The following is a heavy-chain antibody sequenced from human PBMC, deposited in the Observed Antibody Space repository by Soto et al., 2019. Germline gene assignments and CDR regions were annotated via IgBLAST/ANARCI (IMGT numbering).Heavy chain of an antibody. Sequence: SETLSLTCTVSGGSINTFYWSWVRQPAGKGLEWIGRIFSSGSTSSNPSLESRVAMSVDTSKNHFSLNLSSVTAADMAVYYCARGGSYSAYNFAHGVQLWSFDFWGQGALVTVSS. CDR1: GGSINTFY. D-gene: IGHD5-12*01. V-gene: IGHV4-4*07. CDR3: ARGGSYSAYNFAHGVQLWSFDF. CDR2: IFSSGST. J-gene: IGHJ4*02.